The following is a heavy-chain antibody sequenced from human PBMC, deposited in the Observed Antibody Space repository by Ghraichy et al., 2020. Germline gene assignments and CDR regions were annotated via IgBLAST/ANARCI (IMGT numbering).Heavy chain of an antibody. D-gene: IGHD2-21*02. CDR2: INHSGST. Sequence: GSLRLSCAVYGGSFSGYYWSWIRQPPGKGLEWIGEINHSGSTNYNPSLKSRVTISVDTSKNQFSLKLSSVTAADTAVYYCARGKGVTAYYYYGMDVWGQGTTVTVSS. CDR3: ARGKGVTAYYYYGMDV. CDR1: GGSFSGYY. J-gene: IGHJ6*02. V-gene: IGHV4-34*01.